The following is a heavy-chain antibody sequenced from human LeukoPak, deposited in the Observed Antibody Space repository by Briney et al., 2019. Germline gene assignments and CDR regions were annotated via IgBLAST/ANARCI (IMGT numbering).Heavy chain of an antibody. CDR2: ISGSGGST. CDR3: AKDPHPRIAAAGTDYFDY. J-gene: IGHJ4*02. CDR1: GFTFSSYA. D-gene: IGHD6-13*01. V-gene: IGHV3-23*01. Sequence: GGSLRPSCAASGFTFSSYAMSWVRQAPGKGLEWVSAISGSGGSTYYADSVKGRFTISRDNSKNTLYLQMNSLRAEDTAVYYCAKDPHPRIAAAGTDYFDYWGQGTLVTVSS.